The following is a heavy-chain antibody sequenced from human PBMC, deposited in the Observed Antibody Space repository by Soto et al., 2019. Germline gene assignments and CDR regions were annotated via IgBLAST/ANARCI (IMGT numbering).Heavy chain of an antibody. CDR3: ARGRITMVRGVSH. V-gene: IGHV4-34*01. CDR1: GGSFSGYY. Sequence: SETLSLTCAVYGGSFSGYYWSWIRQPPGKGLEWIGEINHSGSTNYNPSLKSRVTISVDTSKNQFSLKLSSVTAGDTAVYYCARGRITMVRGVSHWGQGTLVTVSS. J-gene: IGHJ4*02. D-gene: IGHD3-10*01. CDR2: INHSGST.